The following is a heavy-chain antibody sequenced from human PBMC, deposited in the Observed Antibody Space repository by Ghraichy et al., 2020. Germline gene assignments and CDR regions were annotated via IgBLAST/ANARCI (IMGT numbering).Heavy chain of an antibody. CDR3: ASICSGGSCYGNDAFDI. CDR2: ISSSSSYT. V-gene: IGHV3-11*06. J-gene: IGHJ3*02. CDR1: GFTFSDYY. D-gene: IGHD2-15*01. Sequence: GSLRLSCAASGFTFSDYYMSWIRQAPGKGLEWVSYISSSSSYTNYADSVKGRFTISRDNAKNSLYLQMNSLRAEDTAVYYCASICSGGSCYGNDAFDIWGQGTMVTVSS.